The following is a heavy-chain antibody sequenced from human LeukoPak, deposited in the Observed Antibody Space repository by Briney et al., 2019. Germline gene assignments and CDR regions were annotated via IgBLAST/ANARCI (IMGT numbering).Heavy chain of an antibody. V-gene: IGHV1-2*04. D-gene: IGHD2-8*01. CDR2: INPNSGGT. Sequence: ASVKVSCKASGYTFTGYYMHWVRQAPGQGLEWMGWINPNSGGTNYAQKFQGWVTMTRDTSISTAYMELSRLRSDDTAVYYCARSTMVYGSGDYWIGRDFDYWGQGTLVTVSS. J-gene: IGHJ4*02. CDR1: GYTFTGYY. CDR3: ARSTMVYGSGDYWIGRDFDY.